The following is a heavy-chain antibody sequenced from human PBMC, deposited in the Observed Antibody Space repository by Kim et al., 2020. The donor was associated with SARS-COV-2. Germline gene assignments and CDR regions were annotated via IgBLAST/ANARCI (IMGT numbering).Heavy chain of an antibody. Sequence: SETLSLTCTVSGGSISSGSYYWSWIRQPAGKGLEWIGRIHTSGSTNYNPSLKSRVTISVDTSKNQFSLKLSSVTAADTAVYYCARAITVAGYYWYFDLWGRGTLVTVSS. CDR3: ARAITVAGYYWYFDL. V-gene: IGHV4-61*02. J-gene: IGHJ2*01. D-gene: IGHD6-19*01. CDR2: IHTSGST. CDR1: GGSISSGSYY.